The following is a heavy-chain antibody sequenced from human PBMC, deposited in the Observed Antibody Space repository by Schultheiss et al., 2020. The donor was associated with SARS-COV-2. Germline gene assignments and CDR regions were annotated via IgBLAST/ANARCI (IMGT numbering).Heavy chain of an antibody. CDR3: ARTQGEIDAFDI. CDR2: IYHSGST. J-gene: IGHJ3*02. V-gene: IGHV4-59*01. D-gene: IGHD3-10*01. CDR1: GGSISSYY. Sequence: SETLSLTCTVSGGSISSYYWDWIRQPPGKGLEWIGSIYHSGSTNYNPSLKSRVTISVDTSKNQFSLKLSSVTAADTAVYYCARTQGEIDAFDIWGQGTMVTVSS.